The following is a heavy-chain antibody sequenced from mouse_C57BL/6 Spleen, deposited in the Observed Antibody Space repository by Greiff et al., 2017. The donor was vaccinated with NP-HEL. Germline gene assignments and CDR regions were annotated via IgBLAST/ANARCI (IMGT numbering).Heavy chain of an antibody. CDR1: GYSITSGYY. CDR3: AREDYGRAY. Sequence: VQLKESGPGLVKPSQSLSLTCSVTGYSITSGYYWNWIRQFPGNKLEWMGYISYDGSNNYNPSLKNRISITRDTSKNQFFLKLNSVTTEDTATYYCAREDYGRAYWGQGTLVTVSA. V-gene: IGHV3-6*01. CDR2: ISYDGSN. J-gene: IGHJ3*01. D-gene: IGHD1-2*01.